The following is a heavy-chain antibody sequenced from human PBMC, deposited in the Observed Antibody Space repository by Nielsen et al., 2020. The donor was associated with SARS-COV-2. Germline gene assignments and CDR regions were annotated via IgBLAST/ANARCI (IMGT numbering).Heavy chain of an antibody. J-gene: IGHJ6*02. CDR2: IWYDGSNK. Sequence: GGSLRLSCAASGFTFSSYGMHWVRQAPGKGLEWVAVIWYDGSNKYYADSVKGRFTISRDNSKNTLYLQMNSLRAEDTAVYYCASSTRGRLTYYYGMDVWGQGTTVTVSS. D-gene: IGHD1-1*01. CDR3: ASSTRGRLTYYYGMDV. V-gene: IGHV3-33*08. CDR1: GFTFSSYG.